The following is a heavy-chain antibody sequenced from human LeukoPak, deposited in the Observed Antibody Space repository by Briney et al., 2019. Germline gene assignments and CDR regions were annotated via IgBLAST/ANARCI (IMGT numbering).Heavy chain of an antibody. Sequence: GGSLRLSCAASGFTFSSYAMTWVRQAPGKGLEWVSAISGGGGGTFYADSVKGRSTISRDNSKNTLYLQMNSLSAEDTAVYYCAKDLGGKPYYYYGMDVWGQGTTVTVS. J-gene: IGHJ6*02. CDR1: GFTFSSYA. V-gene: IGHV3-23*01. CDR3: AKDLGGKPYYYYGMDV. CDR2: ISGGGGGT.